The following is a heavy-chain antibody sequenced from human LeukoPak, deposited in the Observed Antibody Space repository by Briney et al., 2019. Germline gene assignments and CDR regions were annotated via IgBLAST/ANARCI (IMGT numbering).Heavy chain of an antibody. Sequence: GGPLRLSCAASGFTFSSYGMHWVRQAPGKGLEWVAFIRYDGSNIYYADSVKGRFTISRDNSKNTLYLQMNSLGAEDTAVYYCAKDGYCGGDCQPDYWGQGTLVTVSS. CDR3: AKDGYCGGDCQPDY. CDR2: IRYDGSNI. J-gene: IGHJ4*02. D-gene: IGHD2-21*01. CDR1: GFTFSSYG. V-gene: IGHV3-30*02.